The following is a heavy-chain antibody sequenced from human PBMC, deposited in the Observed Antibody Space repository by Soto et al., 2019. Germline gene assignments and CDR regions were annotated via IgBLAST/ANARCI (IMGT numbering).Heavy chain of an antibody. J-gene: IGHJ4*02. V-gene: IGHV4-4*07. CDR1: GSSISSSY. CDR2: IFPGGST. D-gene: IGHD1-1*01. CDR3: ARESPLTTGSYDY. Sequence: QVQLQESGPGLVKPSETLSLTCGVSGSSISSSYWSWIRQPAGKGLEWLGRIFPGGSTNFNPSLESRVTMSVDTSKNQFSLILTSVTAADTAVYYCARESPLTTGSYDYWGQGTLLTVSS.